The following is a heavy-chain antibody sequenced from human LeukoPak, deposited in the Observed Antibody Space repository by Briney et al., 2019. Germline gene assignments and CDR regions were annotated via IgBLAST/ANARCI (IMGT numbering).Heavy chain of an antibody. CDR2: IYTSGST. CDR3: ARGYYDSSGYYQNFDY. Sequence: TLSLTCTVSGGSISSGSYSWSWIRQPAGKGLEWIGCIYTSGSTNYNPSLKSRVTISVDTSKNQFSLKLSSVTAADTAVYYCARGYYDSSGYYQNFDYWGQGTLVTVSS. D-gene: IGHD3-22*01. J-gene: IGHJ4*02. CDR1: GGSISSGSYS. V-gene: IGHV4-61*02.